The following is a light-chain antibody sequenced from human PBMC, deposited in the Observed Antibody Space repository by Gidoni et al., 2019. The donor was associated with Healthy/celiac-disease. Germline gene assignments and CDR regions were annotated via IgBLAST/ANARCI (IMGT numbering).Light chain of an antibody. V-gene: IGKV3-20*01. CDR2: GAS. Sequence: EIVLTKSPGTLSLSQGERATLSCRASQSVSSSYLAWYQQKPGQAPRLLNCGASSRAPGIPGRFSGSGSRTDFTLTISRLEPDDFAVYYCQQYGSSAFTFGPGTKVDIK. J-gene: IGKJ3*01. CDR1: QSVSSSY. CDR3: QQYGSSAFT.